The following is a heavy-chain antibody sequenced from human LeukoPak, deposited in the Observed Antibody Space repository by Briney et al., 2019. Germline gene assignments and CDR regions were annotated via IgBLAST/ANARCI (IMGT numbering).Heavy chain of an antibody. V-gene: IGHV3-33*08. CDR1: GFTFSSYG. Sequence: GSLRLSCAASGFTFSSYGMHWVRQAPGKGLEWVAVIWYGGSNKYYADSVKGRFTISRDNSKNTLYLQMNSLRAEDTAVYYCATQITMIDAFDIWGQGTMVTVSS. CDR2: IWYGGSNK. CDR3: ATQITMIDAFDI. D-gene: IGHD3-22*01. J-gene: IGHJ3*02.